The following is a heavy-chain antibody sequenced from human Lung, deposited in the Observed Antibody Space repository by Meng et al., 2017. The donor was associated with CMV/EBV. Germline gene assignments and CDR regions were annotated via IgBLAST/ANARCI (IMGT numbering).Heavy chain of an antibody. CDR3: AKGVGYPDLNTPFDV. CDR1: GFTFSAYA. V-gene: IGHV3-23*01. J-gene: IGHJ3*01. D-gene: IGHD5-12*01. CDR2: FTGSGGRP. Sequence: ESXKISXAASGFTFSAYAMSWVRQAPGKGLEWVSAFTGSGGRPYYADAVRGRFTISRDNSKNTLYLQMNSLRADDTAVYYCAKGVGYPDLNTPFDVWGQGTLVXVSS.